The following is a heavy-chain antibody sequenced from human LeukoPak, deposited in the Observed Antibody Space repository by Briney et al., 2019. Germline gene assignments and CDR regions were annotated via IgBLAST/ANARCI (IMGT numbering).Heavy chain of an antibody. CDR2: IGGRGAST. V-gene: IGHV3-23*01. J-gene: IGHJ4*02. CDR1: GFTFSSYS. CDR3: ARDGKLGTSWFLDH. D-gene: IGHD6-13*01. Sequence: PGGSLRLSCAASGFTFSSYSMNWVRQAPGKGLEWVSGIGGRGASTHYADAVHGRITISRDNSRNTLYLQIDSLRVEDTAIYYCARDGKLGTSWFLDHWGQGVLVTVSS.